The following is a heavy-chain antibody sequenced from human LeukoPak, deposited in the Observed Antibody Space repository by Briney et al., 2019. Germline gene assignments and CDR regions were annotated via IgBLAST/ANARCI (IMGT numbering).Heavy chain of an antibody. D-gene: IGHD4-17*01. J-gene: IGHJ3*02. V-gene: IGHV3-20*04. Sequence: PGGSLRLSCAASGFTFDDYGMSWVRQAPGKGLEWVSGINWNGGSTGYADSVKGRFTISRDNAKNSLYLQMNSLRAEDTALYYCARAAPRVPYGDRHAFDIWGQGTMVTVSS. CDR1: GFTFDDYG. CDR2: INWNGGST. CDR3: ARAAPRVPYGDRHAFDI.